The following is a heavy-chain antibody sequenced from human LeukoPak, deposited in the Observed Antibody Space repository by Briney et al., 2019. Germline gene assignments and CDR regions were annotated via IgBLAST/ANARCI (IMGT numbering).Heavy chain of an antibody. Sequence: SETLSLTCAVYGGSFSGYYWSWIRQPPGKGLEWIGEINHSGSTNYNPSLKSRVTISVDTSKNQFSLELSSVTAADTAVYYCARLAYCGGDCYSHFQHWGQGTLVTVSS. D-gene: IGHD2-21*02. CDR1: GGSFSGYY. J-gene: IGHJ1*01. CDR3: ARLAYCGGDCYSHFQH. CDR2: INHSGST. V-gene: IGHV4-34*01.